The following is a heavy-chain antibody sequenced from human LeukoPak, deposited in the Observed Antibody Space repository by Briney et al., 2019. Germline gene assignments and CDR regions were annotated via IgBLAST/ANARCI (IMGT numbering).Heavy chain of an antibody. V-gene: IGHV4-59*01. Sequence: PSETLSLTCTVSGGSISSYYWSWIRQPPGKGLEWIGYIYYSGSTNYNPSLKSRVTISVDTSKNQFSLKLSSVTAADTAVYYCARDTGVVTDYWGQGTLVTVSS. CDR2: IYYSGST. J-gene: IGHJ4*02. CDR3: ARDTGVVTDY. D-gene: IGHD2-21*01. CDR1: GGSISSYY.